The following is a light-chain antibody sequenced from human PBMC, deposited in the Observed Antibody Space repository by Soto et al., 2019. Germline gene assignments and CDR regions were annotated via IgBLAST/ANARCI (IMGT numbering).Light chain of an antibody. V-gene: IGKV1-27*01. CDR3: QKSDSAPWT. CDR1: QGISNY. CDR2: TAS. J-gene: IGKJ1*01. Sequence: DIQMTQSPSSLSASVGDSVNITCRASQGISNYLAWYQQRPGKVPKLLIYTASTLQSGVPSRFSGSGSGTDFTLTISSLQPEDVATYYCQKSDSAPWTFDQGTKVDIK.